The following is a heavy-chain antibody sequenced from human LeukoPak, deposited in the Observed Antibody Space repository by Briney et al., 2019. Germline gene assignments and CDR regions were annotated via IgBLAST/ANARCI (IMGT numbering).Heavy chain of an antibody. CDR3: ARPTLTIAVAGYYFDY. V-gene: IGHV1-69*06. J-gene: IGHJ4*02. D-gene: IGHD6-19*01. Sequence: SVKGSCKASGGTFSSYAISWVRQAPGQGLEWMGGIIPIFGTANYAQKFQGRVTITADKSTSTAYMELSSLRSEDTAVYSCARPTLTIAVAGYYFDYWGQGTLVTVSS. CDR1: GGTFSSYA. CDR2: IIPIFGTA.